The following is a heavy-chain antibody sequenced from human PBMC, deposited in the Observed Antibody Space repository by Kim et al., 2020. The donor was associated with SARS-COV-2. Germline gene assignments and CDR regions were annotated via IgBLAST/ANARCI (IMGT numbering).Heavy chain of an antibody. J-gene: IGHJ4*02. D-gene: IGHD2-21*02. CDR2: K. Sequence: KNCADSMKGQLTNTRDNSKNTLYLQMNSLMAEYTAVYYCARDNGGNSWDYWGQGTLVTVSS. V-gene: IGHV3-30*03. CDR3: ARDNGGNSWDY.